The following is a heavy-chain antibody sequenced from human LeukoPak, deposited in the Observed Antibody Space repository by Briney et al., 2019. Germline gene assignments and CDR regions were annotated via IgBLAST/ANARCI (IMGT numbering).Heavy chain of an antibody. D-gene: IGHD2-15*01. CDR1: GYTFTGYY. V-gene: IGHV1-2*02. CDR2: INPNSCGT. CDR3: ARVVVAATRWFDP. J-gene: IGHJ5*02. Sequence: ASVKLCCKASGYTFTGYYMHWVRQAPGQGLEWMGWINPNSCGTNYAQKFQGRVTMTRDTSISTAYMELSRLRSDDTAVYYCARVVVAATRWFDPWGQGTLVTLSS.